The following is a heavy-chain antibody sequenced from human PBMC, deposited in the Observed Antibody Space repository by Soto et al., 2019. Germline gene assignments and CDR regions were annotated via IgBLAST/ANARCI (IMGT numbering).Heavy chain of an antibody. CDR3: ASEGGFDWFYP. CDR2: ISISGTII. Sequence: EVQLVESGGGLIKPGGSLRLSCEGSGFIFSDYEMNWVRQVPGKGLEWISYISISGTIIHYADSVKGRITISRDNAKNSVYLQMKRLRVEDPAIYYCASEGGFDWFYPWGQGTLVTVSS. J-gene: IGHJ5*02. V-gene: IGHV3-48*03. CDR1: GFIFSDYE.